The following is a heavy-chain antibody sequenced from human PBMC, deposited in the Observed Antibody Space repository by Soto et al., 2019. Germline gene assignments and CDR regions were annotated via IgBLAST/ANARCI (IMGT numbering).Heavy chain of an antibody. CDR1: GYTFTSYG. Sequence: VASVKVSCKASGYTFTSYGISWVRQAPGQGLEWMGWISAYNGNTNYAQKLQGRVTMTTDTSTSTAYMELRSLRSDDTAVYYCARVKYYYDSSGYYYGYWGQGTLVTVSS. D-gene: IGHD3-22*01. V-gene: IGHV1-18*01. J-gene: IGHJ4*02. CDR3: ARVKYYYDSSGYYYGY. CDR2: ISAYNGNT.